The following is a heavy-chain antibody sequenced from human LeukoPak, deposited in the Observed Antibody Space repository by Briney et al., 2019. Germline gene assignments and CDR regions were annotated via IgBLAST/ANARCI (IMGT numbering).Heavy chain of an antibody. V-gene: IGHV4-61*02. CDR2: IYTSGST. J-gene: IGHJ3*02. Sequence: SETLSLTCTVSGGSISSGSYYWSWIRQPAGKGLEWIGRIYTSGSTNYNPSLKSRVTISVDTSKNQFSLKLSSVTAADTAVYYCARRGRSGGSTNAFDIWGQGTMVTVSS. D-gene: IGHD2-15*01. CDR3: ARRGRSGGSTNAFDI. CDR1: GGSISSGSYY.